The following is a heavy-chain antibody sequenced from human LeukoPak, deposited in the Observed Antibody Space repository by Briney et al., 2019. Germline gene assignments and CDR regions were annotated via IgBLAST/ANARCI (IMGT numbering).Heavy chain of an antibody. D-gene: IGHD3-9*01. CDR3: ARASYDILTGYFDY. J-gene: IGHJ4*02. CDR1: GFTFSDYY. CDR2: ITSSSSYT. V-gene: IGHV3-11*05. Sequence: GGSLRLSCAASGFTFSDYYMSWIRQAPGKGLEWVSYITSSSSYTNYADSVKGRFTISRDNAKNSLSLQMNSLRAEDTAVYYCARASYDILTGYFDYWGQGTLVTVSS.